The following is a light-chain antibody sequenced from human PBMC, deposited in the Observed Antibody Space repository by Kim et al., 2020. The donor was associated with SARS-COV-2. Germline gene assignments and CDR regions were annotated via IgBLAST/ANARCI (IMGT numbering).Light chain of an antibody. CDR2: DVS. CDR1: SSAFHTYNY. V-gene: IGLV2-11*01. Sequence: QSALTQPRSVSGSPGQSVTMSCSGTSSAFHTYNYVSWYQQHPGKAPRLIIYDVSERPSGVPDRFFGSKSDNTASLTISGLQAEDEADYYCCSYTDIDPWVFGGGTKVTVL. J-gene: IGLJ3*02. CDR3: CSYTDIDPWV.